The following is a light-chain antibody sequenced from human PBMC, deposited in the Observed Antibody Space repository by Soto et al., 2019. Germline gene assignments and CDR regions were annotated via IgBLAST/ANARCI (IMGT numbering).Light chain of an antibody. Sequence: QSALTQPRSVSGSPGQSVTISCTGTSSDVGGYNYVSWYQKYPGKAPKFMIYEVSKRPSGVPDRFSGSKSGNTASLTISGLQAEDEADYYCCSYAGSYTRVFGGGTKVTVL. J-gene: IGLJ2*01. CDR2: EVS. CDR1: SSDVGGYNY. CDR3: CSYAGSYTRV. V-gene: IGLV2-11*01.